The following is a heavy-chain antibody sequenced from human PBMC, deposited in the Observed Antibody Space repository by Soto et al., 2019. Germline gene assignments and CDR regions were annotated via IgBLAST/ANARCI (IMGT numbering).Heavy chain of an antibody. V-gene: IGHV1-69*01. CDR1: GGTFSSYA. CDR2: IIHIFGTA. J-gene: IGHJ4*02. CDR3: ARDYEGYSSSWFYFDY. Sequence: QVQLVQSGAEVKKPGSSVKVSCKASGGTFSSYAISWVRQAPGQGLEWMGGIIHIFGTANYAQKFQGRVTITAAESPSTAYMELSSLRSEDTAVYYCARDYEGYSSSWFYFDYLGQGTLVTVSS. D-gene: IGHD6-13*01.